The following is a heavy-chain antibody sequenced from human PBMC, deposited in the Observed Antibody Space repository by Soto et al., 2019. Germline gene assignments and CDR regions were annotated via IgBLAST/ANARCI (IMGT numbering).Heavy chain of an antibody. CDR2: ISGSGGST. Sequence: HPGGSLRLSCAASGFTFSSYAMSWVRQAPGKGLEWVSAISGSGGSTYYADSVKGRFTISRDNSKNTLYLQMNSLRAEDTAVYYCAKDSGVWGSYRSSWFDPWGQGTLVTVSS. V-gene: IGHV3-23*01. D-gene: IGHD3-16*02. J-gene: IGHJ5*02. CDR3: AKDSGVWGSYRSSWFDP. CDR1: GFTFSSYA.